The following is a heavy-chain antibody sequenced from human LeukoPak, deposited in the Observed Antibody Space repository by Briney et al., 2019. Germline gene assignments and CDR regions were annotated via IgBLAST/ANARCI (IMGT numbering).Heavy chain of an antibody. CDR1: GYTFTTYD. J-gene: IGHJ4*02. CDR3: ARAPRPDYFDY. Sequence: GASVKVSCKASGYTFTTYDINWVRQAPGQGLEWMGWMDPNNGNTVYAHKFQGRVTITRNTSISTAYMELSSLRSEDTAVYYCARAPRPDYFDYWGQETLVTVSS. V-gene: IGHV1-8*03. CDR2: MDPNNGNT.